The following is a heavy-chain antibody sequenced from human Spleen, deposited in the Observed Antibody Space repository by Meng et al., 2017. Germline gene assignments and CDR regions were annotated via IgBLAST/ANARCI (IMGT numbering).Heavy chain of an antibody. CDR1: GGSIRSSNW. CDR2: IYHLGST. CDR3: AVFSSGWGPFDC. J-gene: IGHJ4*01. Sequence: VRLQESGPGLVKPSGTLSLTCAVSGGSIRSSNWWSWVRQPPGKGLEWIGEIYHLGSTNYNPSLKSRVTISVDKSKTQFSLKVTSVTAADTAVYYCAVFSSGWGPFDCWGQGTLVTVSS. V-gene: IGHV4-4*02. D-gene: IGHD6-19*01.